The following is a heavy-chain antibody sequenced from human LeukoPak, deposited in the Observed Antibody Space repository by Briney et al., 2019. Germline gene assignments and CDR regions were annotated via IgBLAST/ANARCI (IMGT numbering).Heavy chain of an antibody. Sequence: SETLSLTCTVSGGSISSYYWSWIRQPQGKGLEWIGYVYSGGGTNYNPSLKSRVTMSVDTSKNQFFLKLSSVTAADTAVYFCARLEYYGLAYWGQGTLVTVYS. CDR1: GGSISSYY. J-gene: IGHJ4*02. CDR3: ARLEYYGLAY. V-gene: IGHV4-59*08. D-gene: IGHD3-10*01. CDR2: VYSGGGT.